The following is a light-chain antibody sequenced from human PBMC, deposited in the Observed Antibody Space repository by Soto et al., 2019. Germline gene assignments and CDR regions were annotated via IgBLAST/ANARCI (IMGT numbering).Light chain of an antibody. CDR2: NAS. V-gene: IGKV3-11*01. CDR1: QSVSTY. J-gene: IGKJ4*01. Sequence: EIVLTQSPATLSLSPGERATLSCRASQSVSTYLAWHQQKPGQAPRLLIYNASKRATGIPARFSGSGSGTDFTLTISSLEPEDFAVYYCQQRSNLPLTFGGGTKVEIK. CDR3: QQRSNLPLT.